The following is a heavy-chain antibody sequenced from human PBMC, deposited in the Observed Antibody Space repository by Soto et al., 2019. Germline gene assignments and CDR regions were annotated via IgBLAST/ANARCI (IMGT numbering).Heavy chain of an antibody. J-gene: IGHJ4*02. V-gene: IGHV3-23*01. CDR1: GFTFSTYT. CDR2: VGGSGDGT. Sequence: GGSLRLSCAASGFTFSTYTMTWVRQAPGKGLEWVSSVGGSGDGTYYADSVKGRFTISRDNSKNTLYLQMNSLRAEDTAIYYCAKAREVTLVLIYLAQWGQGTLVTASS. D-gene: IGHD2-2*02. CDR3: AKAREVTLVLIYLAQ.